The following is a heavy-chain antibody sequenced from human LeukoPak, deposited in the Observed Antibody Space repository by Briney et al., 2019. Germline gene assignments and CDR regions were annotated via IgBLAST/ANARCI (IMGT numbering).Heavy chain of an antibody. D-gene: IGHD3-10*01. CDR2: IYHSGST. CDR1: GYSISSGYY. Sequence: PSETLSLTCAVSGYSISSGYYWGWIRQPPGKGLEWIGSIYHSGSTYYNPSLKSRVTLSVDTSKNQFSLKLSSVTAADTAVYYCARALDYYGSGSYYDYWGQGTLVTVSS. J-gene: IGHJ4*02. V-gene: IGHV4-38-2*01. CDR3: ARALDYYGSGSYYDY.